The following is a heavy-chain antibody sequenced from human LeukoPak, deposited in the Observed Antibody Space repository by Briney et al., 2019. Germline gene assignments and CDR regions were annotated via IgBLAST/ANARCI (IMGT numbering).Heavy chain of an antibody. CDR2: ISSSSSYI. CDR1: GFTFSSYS. Sequence: HPGGSLRLSCAASGFTFSSYSMNWVRQAPGRGLEWVSSISSSSSYIYYADSVKGRFTISRDNAKNSLYLQMNSLRAEDTAVYYCARDFSREGTFDPWGQGTLVTVSS. J-gene: IGHJ5*02. CDR3: ARDFSREGTFDP. D-gene: IGHD1-1*01. V-gene: IGHV3-21*01.